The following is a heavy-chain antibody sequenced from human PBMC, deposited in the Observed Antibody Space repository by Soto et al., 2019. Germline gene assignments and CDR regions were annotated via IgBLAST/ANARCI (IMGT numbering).Heavy chain of an antibody. CDR2: IYYSGVT. V-gene: IGHV4-31*03. CDR3: ATDLRGRGSGRLAP. CDR1: GDSITSGGYY. J-gene: IGHJ5*02. D-gene: IGHD3-10*01. Sequence: QVQLQESGPGLVKPSQTLSLTCTVSGDSITSGGYYWTWIRQHPGKGLEWIGYIYYSGVTYYNPSLTPRRTISVDTSQHQFSLILSSVTAADTAMYYCATDLRGRGSGRLAPWGQGTLVTVSS.